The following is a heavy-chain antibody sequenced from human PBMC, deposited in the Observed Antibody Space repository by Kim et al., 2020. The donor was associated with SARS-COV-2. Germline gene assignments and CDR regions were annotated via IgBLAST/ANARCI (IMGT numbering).Heavy chain of an antibody. CDR3: AKVKGAGMEYWFDP. V-gene: IGHV3-23*01. D-gene: IGHD6-19*01. J-gene: IGHJ5*02. Sequence: YADSGQGRFTIARDNSKNTLYLQMNSLRAEDTAVYYCAKVKGAGMEYWFDPWGQGTLVTVSS.